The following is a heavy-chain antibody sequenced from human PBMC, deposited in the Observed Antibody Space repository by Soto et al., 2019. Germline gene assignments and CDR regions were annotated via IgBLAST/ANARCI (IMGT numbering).Heavy chain of an antibody. CDR1: GGTFSSYA. V-gene: IGHV1-69*04. J-gene: IGHJ6*03. Sequence: QVQLVQSGAEVKKPGSSVKVSCKASGGTFSSYAFNRVRQAPGQGLEWMGRIIPILGIGDYAQRFQGRVTITADKSTSTVYMELSSLRSEDTAVYYCARNPRAVAAMHMDVWGKGTMVTVSS. CDR2: IIPILGIG. CDR3: ARNPRAVAAMHMDV. D-gene: IGHD6-19*01.